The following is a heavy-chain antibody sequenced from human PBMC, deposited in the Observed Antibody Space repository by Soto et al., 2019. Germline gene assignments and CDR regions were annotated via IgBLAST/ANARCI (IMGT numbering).Heavy chain of an antibody. Sequence: QLQLQESGPGLVKPSETLSLTCTVSGGSITSSYYWGWIRQPPGKGLEWIGSIYYSRSTYYNPSLTSRVTISVDTSKNQFSLKMSSVTAADTAVYYCATIPATTILTDYWGQGTLVTVSA. J-gene: IGHJ4*02. D-gene: IGHD2-2*02. CDR2: IYYSRST. V-gene: IGHV4-39*01. CDR1: GGSITSSYY. CDR3: ATIPATTILTDY.